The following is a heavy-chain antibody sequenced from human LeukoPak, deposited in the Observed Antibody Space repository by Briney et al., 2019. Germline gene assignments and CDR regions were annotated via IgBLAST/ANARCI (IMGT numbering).Heavy chain of an antibody. Sequence: GASVKVSCKASGYTFTGYYMHWVRQAPGQGLEWMGWINPNSGGTNYAQKFQGRVTMTRDTSISTAYMELSRLRSDDTAVYYCARVTVGASSEAAFDIWGQGTMVTVSS. CDR1: GYTFTGYY. V-gene: IGHV1-2*02. CDR2: INPNSGGT. J-gene: IGHJ3*02. D-gene: IGHD1-26*01. CDR3: ARVTVGASSEAAFDI.